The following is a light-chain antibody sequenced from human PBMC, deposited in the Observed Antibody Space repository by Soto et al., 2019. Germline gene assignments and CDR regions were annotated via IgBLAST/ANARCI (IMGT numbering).Light chain of an antibody. V-gene: IGLV1-51*01. CDR1: SSNIGGNS. Sequence: QSVLTQPPSVSAAPGQRVTISCSGSSSNIGGNSVSWYQQLPGTAPKLLIYDDDKRPSGIPDRFSGSKSGTSATLGITGSQTGDEADHYCGSWDSSLSAYVFGTGTRSPS. J-gene: IGLJ1*01. CDR3: GSWDSSLSAYV. CDR2: DDD.